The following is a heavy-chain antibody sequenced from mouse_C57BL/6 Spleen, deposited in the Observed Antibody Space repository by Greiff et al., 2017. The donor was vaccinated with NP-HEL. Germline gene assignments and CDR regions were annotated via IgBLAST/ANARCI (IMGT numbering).Heavy chain of an antibody. J-gene: IGHJ2*01. CDR2: ISSGGDYI. V-gene: IGHV5-9-1*02. Sequence: DVHLVESGEGLVKPGGSLKLSCAASGFTFSSYAMSWVRQTPEKRLEWVAYISSGGDYIYYADTVKGRFTISRDNARNTLYLQMSSLKSEDTAMYYCTRDRAAQATTFDYWGQGTTLTVSS. CDR1: GFTFSSYA. D-gene: IGHD3-2*02. CDR3: TRDRAAQATTFDY.